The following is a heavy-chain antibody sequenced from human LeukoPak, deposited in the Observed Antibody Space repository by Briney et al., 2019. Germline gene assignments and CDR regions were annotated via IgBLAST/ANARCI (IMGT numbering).Heavy chain of an antibody. J-gene: IGHJ3*02. CDR2: IYPGDSDT. V-gene: IGHV5-51*01. D-gene: IGHD4-17*01. Sequence: GESLKISCKGSGYSFTSYWIGWVRQMPGKGLEWTGIIYPGDSDTRYSPSFQGQVTISADKSISTAYLQWSSLKASDTAMYYCATQGGYGGDPDAFDIWGQGTMVTVSS. CDR1: GYSFTSYW. CDR3: ATQGGYGGDPDAFDI.